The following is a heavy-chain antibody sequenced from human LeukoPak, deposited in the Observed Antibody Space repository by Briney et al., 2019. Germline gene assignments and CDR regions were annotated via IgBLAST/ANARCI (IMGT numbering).Heavy chain of an antibody. CDR2: INHSGST. V-gene: IGHV4-34*01. D-gene: IGHD2-2*01. CDR1: GGSFSGYY. Sequence: KPSETLSLTCAVYGGSFSGYYWSWIRQPPGKGLEWIGEINHSGSTNYNPSLKSRVTISVDTSKNQFSLKLSSVTAADTAVYYCARGLTVVPAAIVYWFDPWGQGTLVTVSS. CDR3: ARGLTVVPAAIVYWFDP. J-gene: IGHJ5*02.